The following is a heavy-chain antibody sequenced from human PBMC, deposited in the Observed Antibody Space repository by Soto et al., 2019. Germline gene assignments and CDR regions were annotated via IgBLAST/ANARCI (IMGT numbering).Heavy chain of an antibody. J-gene: IGHJ4*02. CDR2: IIPINGTT. CDR1: AGTFSSYA. CDR3: ARDRKGGYVRY. V-gene: IGHV1-69*06. Sequence: SVKVSCNASAGTFSSYAISWVRQAPGQGLEWMGGIIPINGTTNYAQKLQGRVTITADTSTSTAYMELRSLRSDDTAVYYCARDRKGGYVRYWGQGTLVTVSS. D-gene: IGHD5-12*01.